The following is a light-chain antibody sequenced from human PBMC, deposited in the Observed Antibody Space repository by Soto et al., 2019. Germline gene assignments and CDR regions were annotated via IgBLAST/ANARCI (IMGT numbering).Light chain of an antibody. Sequence: EIVLTQSPGTLSLSPGERATLSCRASQSVSSSYLAWYQQKPGQAPRLLIYGASSRATGIPDRFSGSGSGTDFTLTISSLQSEDFAVYYCQQYNNWPLQTFGQGTKV. V-gene: IGKV3-20*01. CDR2: GAS. CDR3: QQYNNWPLQT. CDR1: QSVSSSY. J-gene: IGKJ1*01.